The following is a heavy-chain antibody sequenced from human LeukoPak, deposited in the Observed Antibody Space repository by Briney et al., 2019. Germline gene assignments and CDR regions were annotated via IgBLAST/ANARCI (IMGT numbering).Heavy chain of an antibody. V-gene: IGHV4-34*01. CDR2: INHSGST. J-gene: IGHJ4*02. D-gene: IGHD5-18*01. CDR3: ARGSGYSYGHDYFDY. Sequence: SETLSLTCAVYGGSFSGYYWSWSRQPPGKGLEWIGEINHSGSTNYNPSLKSRVTISVDTSKNQFSLKLSSVTAADTAVYYCARGSGYSYGHDYFDYWGQGTLVTVSS. CDR1: GGSFSGYY.